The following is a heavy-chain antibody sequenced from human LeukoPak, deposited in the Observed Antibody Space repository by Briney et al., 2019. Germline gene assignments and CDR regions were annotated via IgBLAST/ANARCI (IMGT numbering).Heavy chain of an antibody. V-gene: IGHV1-8*01. J-gene: IGHJ5*02. CDR2: MNPNSGNT. CDR3: ARLQVVPAAMTGIWFDP. CDR1: GYTFTSCD. Sequence: GASVKVSCKASGYTFTSCDINWVRQATGQGLEWMGWMNPNSGNTGYAQKFQGRVTMTRNTSISTAYMELSSLRSEDTAVYYCARLQVVPAAMTGIWFDPWGQGTLVTVSS. D-gene: IGHD2-2*01.